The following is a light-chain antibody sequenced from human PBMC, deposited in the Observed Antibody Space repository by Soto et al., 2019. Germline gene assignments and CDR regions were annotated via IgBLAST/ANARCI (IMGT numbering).Light chain of an antibody. CDR1: QRVSSAF. CDR2: DTS. J-gene: IGKJ1*01. Sequence: DIVLTQSPATLPLSPGERATLYCGASQRVSSAFLAWYQQKPGLAPRLILYDTSFRATGIPDRFSGSGSGTDFTLTICRLDPEDFAVYYCQQYGSSASFGQGTKVEIK. CDR3: QQYGSSAS. V-gene: IGKV3D-20*01.